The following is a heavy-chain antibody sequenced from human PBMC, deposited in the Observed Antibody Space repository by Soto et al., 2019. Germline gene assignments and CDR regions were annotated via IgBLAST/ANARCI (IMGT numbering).Heavy chain of an antibody. J-gene: IGHJ5*02. D-gene: IGHD6-13*01. CDR3: ARDRAAGSGWFDP. Sequence: QVQLVESGGGVVQPGRSLRLSCAASGFTFSSYGMHWVRQAPGKGLEWVAVIWYDGSNKYYADSVKGRFTISRDNSKNTLYLQMNSLRVEDTAVYYCARDRAAGSGWFDPWGQGTLVTVSS. V-gene: IGHV3-33*01. CDR2: IWYDGSNK. CDR1: GFTFSSYG.